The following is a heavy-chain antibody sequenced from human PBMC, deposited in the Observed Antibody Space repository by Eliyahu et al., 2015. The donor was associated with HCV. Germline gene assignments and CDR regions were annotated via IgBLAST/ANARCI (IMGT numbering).Heavy chain of an antibody. CDR1: GGSISXYF. V-gene: IGHV4-59*01. CDR3: ARAAYSGLDV. J-gene: IGHJ6*02. CDR2: IHYTGST. D-gene: IGHD5-18*01. Sequence: QVQLQESGPGLVKPSETLSLTCTVXGGSISXYFWSWIRQPPGKGLEFIGYIHYTGSTNYIPSLRSRVTMSVDRSKDQFSLRLTSVTAADTAVYFCARAAYSGLDVWGQGTTVTVSS.